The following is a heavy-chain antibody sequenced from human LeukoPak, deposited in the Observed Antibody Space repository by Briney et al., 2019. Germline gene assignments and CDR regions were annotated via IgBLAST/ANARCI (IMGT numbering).Heavy chain of an antibody. D-gene: IGHD2-2*01. CDR3: AKDRRVGCSTTTCYLFDS. J-gene: IGHJ4*02. Sequence: GGSLRLSCAASGFTFSSYAMSWVRQAPGKGLEWVSVISGSDSSTYYADSVKGRFTISRDISKNTLYLQMNSLRAEDTAIYYCAKDRRVGCSTTTCYLFDSWGQGTLVTVSS. V-gene: IGHV3-23*01. CDR1: GFTFSSYA. CDR2: ISGSDSST.